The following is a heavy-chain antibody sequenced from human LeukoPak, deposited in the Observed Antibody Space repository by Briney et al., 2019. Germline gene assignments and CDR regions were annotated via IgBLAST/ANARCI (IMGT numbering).Heavy chain of an antibody. CDR1: EFTFSSYS. Sequence: GGSLRLSCAAFEFTFSSYSMNWVRQAPGKGLEWVSSISSSSSYVYYADSVKGRFTISRDNAKNSLYLQMNSLRAEDTAVYYCARVDYDSSGYYYNYYYYYIDVWGKGTTVTVSS. CDR2: ISSSSSYV. D-gene: IGHD3-22*01. CDR3: ARVDYDSSGYYYNYYYYYIDV. J-gene: IGHJ6*03. V-gene: IGHV3-21*01.